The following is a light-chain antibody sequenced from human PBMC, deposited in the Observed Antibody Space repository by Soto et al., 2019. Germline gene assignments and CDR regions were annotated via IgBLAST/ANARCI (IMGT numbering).Light chain of an antibody. CDR1: HSVSRTY. Sequence: EIVLTQSPGTLSLSPGERATLSCRASHSVSRTYLAWYQQKPGQAPRLLIYGASDRATGTPDRFSGSGSGTDFTLTISSLEPEDFAVYYCQQRSNWLITFGQGTRLEI. J-gene: IGKJ5*01. CDR2: GAS. V-gene: IGKV3D-20*02. CDR3: QQRSNWLIT.